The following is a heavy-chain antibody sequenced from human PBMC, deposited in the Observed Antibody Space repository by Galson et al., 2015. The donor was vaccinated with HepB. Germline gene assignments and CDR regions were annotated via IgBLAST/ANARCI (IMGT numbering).Heavy chain of an antibody. CDR2: ISGSGGST. CDR3: AKCSPWQQLPTEYYYYYMDV. Sequence: SLRLSCAASGFTFSSYAMSWVRQAPGKGLEWVSAISGSGGSTYYADSVKGRFTISRDNSKNTLYLQMNSLRAEDTAIYYCAKCSPWQQLPTEYYYYYMDVWGKGTTVTVSS. D-gene: IGHD6-13*01. J-gene: IGHJ6*03. V-gene: IGHV3-23*01. CDR1: GFTFSSYA.